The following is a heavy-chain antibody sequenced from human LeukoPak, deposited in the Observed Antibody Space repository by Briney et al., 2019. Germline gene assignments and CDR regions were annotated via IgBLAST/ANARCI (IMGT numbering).Heavy chain of an antibody. J-gene: IGHJ4*02. D-gene: IGHD3-22*01. V-gene: IGHV3-9*01. Sequence: GGSLRLSCAASGFTFVDYGTHWVRQAPGKGLEWVSGIRWSSGTIGYADSVKGRFIISRDNAKNSLYLQMNSLRAEDTALYYCTRDSLLNSGYHFFDYWGQGTLVAVSS. CDR2: IRWSSGTI. CDR1: GFTFVDYG. CDR3: TRDSLLNSGYHFFDY.